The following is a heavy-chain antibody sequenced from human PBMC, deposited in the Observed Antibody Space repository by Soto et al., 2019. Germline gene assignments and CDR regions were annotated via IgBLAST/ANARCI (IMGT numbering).Heavy chain of an antibody. Sequence: EEQLVESGGGLVQPGGSLRLSCAASGFTFSIYSMNWVRQAPGKGLEWVSFINSGSGTKYYADSVKGRFTISRDDAKKSLFLQMTSLRDEDTSVYYFARDVIVAPRTGMHFWGQGTTVTVSS. J-gene: IGHJ6*02. V-gene: IGHV3-48*02. CDR3: ARDVIVAPRTGMHF. CDR2: INSGSGTK. D-gene: IGHD5-12*01. CDR1: GFTFSIYS.